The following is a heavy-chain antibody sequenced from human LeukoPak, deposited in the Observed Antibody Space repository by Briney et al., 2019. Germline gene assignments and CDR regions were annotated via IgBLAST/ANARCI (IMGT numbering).Heavy chain of an antibody. Sequence: SETLSLTCAVYGGSFSGYYWSWIRQPPGKGLEWIGEINHSGTTNYNPSLKSRVTISVDTSKNQSSLKLSSVTAADTAVYFCARAGDSSGYSDYWGQGTLVTVSS. D-gene: IGHD3-22*01. CDR2: INHSGTT. CDR3: ARAGDSSGYSDY. V-gene: IGHV4-34*01. CDR1: GGSFSGYY. J-gene: IGHJ4*02.